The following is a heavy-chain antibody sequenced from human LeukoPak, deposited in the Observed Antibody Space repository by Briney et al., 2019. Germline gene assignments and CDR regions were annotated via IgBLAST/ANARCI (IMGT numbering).Heavy chain of an antibody. J-gene: IGHJ5*02. CDR2: INSDGSST. CDR1: GFTFSDYW. V-gene: IGHV3-74*01. Sequence: GGSLRLSCAASGFTFSDYWMHWVRQAPGKGLVWVSRINSDGSSTNYADSVKGRFTISRDNAKNSLYLQMNSLRAEDTAVYYCARRPTVTAPLTAWGQGTLVTVSS. CDR3: ARRPTVTAPLTA. D-gene: IGHD4-17*01.